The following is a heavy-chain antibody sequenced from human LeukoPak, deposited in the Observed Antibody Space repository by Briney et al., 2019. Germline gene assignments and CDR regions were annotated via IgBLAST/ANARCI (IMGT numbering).Heavy chain of an antibody. V-gene: IGHV3-23*01. CDR1: GFTFSSYA. CDR2: ISGSGGTT. D-gene: IGHD2-15*01. J-gene: IGHJ3*02. Sequence: GGSLRLSCAVSGFTFSSYAMSWVRQAPGKGLEWVSGISGSGGTTYYADSVKGRFTIFRDNSKNTLYLQMNSLRAEDTAIYYCTKKPGVVEIWGQGTMVTVSS. CDR3: TKKPGVVEI.